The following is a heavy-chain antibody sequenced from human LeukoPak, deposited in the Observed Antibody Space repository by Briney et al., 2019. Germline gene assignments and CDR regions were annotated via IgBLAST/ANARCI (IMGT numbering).Heavy chain of an antibody. J-gene: IGHJ4*02. V-gene: IGHV3-21*01. CDR2: ISSSSSYI. CDR3: ARAGAGQGFDY. CDR1: GFTFSSYS. D-gene: IGHD1-1*01. Sequence: GGSLRLSCAASGFTFSSYSMNWVRQAPGKGLEWVSSISSSSSYIYYADSVKGRFTISRDNAKNSLYLQMNSLRAEDAAVYYCARAGAGQGFDYWGQGTLVTVSS.